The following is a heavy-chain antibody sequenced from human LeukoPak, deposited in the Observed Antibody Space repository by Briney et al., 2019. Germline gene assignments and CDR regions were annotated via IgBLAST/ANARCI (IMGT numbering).Heavy chain of an antibody. D-gene: IGHD6-13*01. Sequence: GGSLRLSCAASGFTFSSFVMSWVRQAPGKGLEWVAIISYDGSKKYYADSVKGRFTISRDNSKNTLYLQMNSLRAEDTAVYYCARAYDSSWHNFDYWGQGSLVTVSS. CDR3: ARAYDSSWHNFDY. CDR2: ISYDGSKK. J-gene: IGHJ4*02. CDR1: GFTFSSFV. V-gene: IGHV3-30*03.